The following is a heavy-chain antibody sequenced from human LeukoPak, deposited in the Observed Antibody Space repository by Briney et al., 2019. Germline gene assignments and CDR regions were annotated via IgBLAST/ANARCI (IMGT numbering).Heavy chain of an antibody. J-gene: IGHJ4*02. CDR1: GYTFTSYG. D-gene: IGHD3-22*01. Sequence: ASVKVSCKASGYTFTSYGISWVRQAPGQGLEWMGWMNPNSGNTGYAQKFQGRVTMTRNTSISTAYMELSSLRSEDTAVYYCARGDSSGYISGYWGQGTLVTVSS. V-gene: IGHV1-8*02. CDR3: ARGDSSGYISGY. CDR2: MNPNSGNT.